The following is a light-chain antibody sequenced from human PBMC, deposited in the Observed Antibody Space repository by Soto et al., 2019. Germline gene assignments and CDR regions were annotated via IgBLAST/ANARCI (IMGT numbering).Light chain of an antibody. J-gene: IGKJ5*01. CDR1: QLFSSN. V-gene: IGKV3-15*01. CDR2: GVS. Sequence: EIVMMQSPATLSVSPGESVTLSCRASQLFSSNLAWYQHKPGQAPRLLIYGVSTRDTGVPDRFSGSGSGTDFTLSISSLQPGDVGIYSCQQYHTWPPITFGQGTRLEI. CDR3: QQYHTWPPIT.